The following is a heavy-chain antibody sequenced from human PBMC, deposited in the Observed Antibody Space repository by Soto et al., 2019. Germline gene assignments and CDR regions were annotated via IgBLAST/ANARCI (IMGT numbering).Heavy chain of an antibody. V-gene: IGHV4-31*03. CDR2: MHHSGRT. Sequence: SETLSLTCTVSGAYMRNDYYYWSWVRQKPGKDLEWIGHMHHSGRTHYNPSLKSRVAVSVDTSKNQFSLYLNSVTAADTAVYYCARWVEVSLDYFDSWGQGIPVTVSS. CDR3: ARWVEVSLDYFDS. J-gene: IGHJ4*02. CDR1: GAYMRNDYYY.